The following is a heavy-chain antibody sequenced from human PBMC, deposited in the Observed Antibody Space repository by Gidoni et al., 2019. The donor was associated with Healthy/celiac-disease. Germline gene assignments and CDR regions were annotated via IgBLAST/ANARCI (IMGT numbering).Heavy chain of an antibody. D-gene: IGHD4-17*01. CDR3: ATWGFYGGNLHYYYYGMDV. CDR1: GYTLTELS. J-gene: IGHJ6*02. CDR2: FDPEDGET. V-gene: IGHV1-24*01. Sequence: QVQLVQSGAEVKKPGASVKVSCKVSGYTLTELSMHWVRQAPGKGLEWMGGFDPEDGETIYAQKFQGRVTMTEDTSTDTAYMELSSLRSEDTAVYYCATWGFYGGNLHYYYYGMDVWGQGTTVTVSS.